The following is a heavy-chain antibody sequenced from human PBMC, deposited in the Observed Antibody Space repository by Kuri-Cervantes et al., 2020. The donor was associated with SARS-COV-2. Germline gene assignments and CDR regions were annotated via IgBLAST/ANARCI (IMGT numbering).Heavy chain of an antibody. D-gene: IGHD6-13*01. Sequence: SVKVSCKASGGTFSSYAISWVRQAPGQGLEWMGGIIPIFGTANYAQKFQGRVTITADESTSTAYMELSSLRSEDTAVCYCARESVRAASMDVWGKGITVTVSS. CDR3: ARESVRAASMDV. V-gene: IGHV1-69*13. CDR2: IIPIFGTA. J-gene: IGHJ6*03. CDR1: GGTFSSYA.